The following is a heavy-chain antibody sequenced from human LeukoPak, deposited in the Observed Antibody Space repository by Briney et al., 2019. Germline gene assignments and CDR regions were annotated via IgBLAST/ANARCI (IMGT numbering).Heavy chain of an antibody. CDR1: GGSISSHY. D-gene: IGHD1-14*01. Sequence: SETLSLTCTVSGGSISSHYLTWIRQPPGQALGWIGYVHYSGSTKYNPSLRSRVTILLDRSKNQFSLKLSSVTAADTAVYYCARDSAPVRTSWYFDLWGRGTLVTVSS. V-gene: IGHV4-59*11. CDR3: ARDSAPVRTSWYFDL. CDR2: VHYSGST. J-gene: IGHJ2*01.